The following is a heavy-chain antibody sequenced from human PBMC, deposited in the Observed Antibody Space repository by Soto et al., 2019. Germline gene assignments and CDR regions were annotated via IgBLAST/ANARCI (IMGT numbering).Heavy chain of an antibody. CDR2: IYYSGST. Sequence: PSETLSLTCTVSGGSISSYYWSWIRQPPGKGLEWIGYIYYSGSTNYNPSLKSRVTISVDTSKNQFSLKLSSVTAADTAVYYCARHFIPGEGYYGSGGRRVYYYYYYMDVWGKGTTVTVSS. D-gene: IGHD3-10*01. V-gene: IGHV4-59*08. CDR3: ARHFIPGEGYYGSGGRRVYYYYYYMDV. CDR1: GGSISSYY. J-gene: IGHJ6*03.